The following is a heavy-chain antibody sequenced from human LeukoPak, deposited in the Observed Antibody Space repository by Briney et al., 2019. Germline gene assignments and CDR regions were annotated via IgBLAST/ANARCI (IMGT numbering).Heavy chain of an antibody. Sequence: PSETLSLTCTVSGGSISSGSYYWSWIRQPAGKGLERIGRIYTSGSTNYNPSLKSRVTISVDTSKNQFSLKLSSVTAADTAVYYCACGVGYYFDYWGQGTLVTVSS. CDR2: IYTSGST. D-gene: IGHD3-3*01. CDR3: ACGVGYYFDY. CDR1: GGSISSGSYY. V-gene: IGHV4-61*02. J-gene: IGHJ4*02.